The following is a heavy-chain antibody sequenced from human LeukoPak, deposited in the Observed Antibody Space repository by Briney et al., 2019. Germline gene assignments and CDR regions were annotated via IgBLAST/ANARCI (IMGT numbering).Heavy chain of an antibody. J-gene: IGHJ4*02. V-gene: IGHV3-30*04. CDR2: ISYDGSNK. CDR1: GFTFSSYA. CDR3: AKDIRLYADY. D-gene: IGHD5/OR15-5a*01. Sequence: PGGSLRLSCAASGFTFSSYAMHWVRQAPGKGLEWVAVISYDGSNKYYADSVKGRFTISRDNSKNTLYLQMNSLRAEDTAVYYCAKDIRLYADYWGQGTLVTVSS.